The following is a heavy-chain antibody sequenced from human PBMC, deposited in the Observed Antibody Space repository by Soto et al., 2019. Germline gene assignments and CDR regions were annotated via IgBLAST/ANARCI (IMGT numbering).Heavy chain of an antibody. Sequence: SETLSLTCTVSGGSISRSTYYWGWIRQPPGKGLEWIGSIYYSGSTYYRPSLKSRVTISVDTSKNQFSLKLSPVTAADTAVYYCARQVPAAIRLGWFDPWGQGTLVTVSS. D-gene: IGHD2-2*02. CDR1: GGSISRSTYY. J-gene: IGHJ5*02. CDR2: IYYSGST. CDR3: ARQVPAAIRLGWFDP. V-gene: IGHV4-39*01.